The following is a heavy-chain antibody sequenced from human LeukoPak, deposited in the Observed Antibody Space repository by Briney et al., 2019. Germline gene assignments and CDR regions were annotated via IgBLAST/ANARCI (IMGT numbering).Heavy chain of an antibody. J-gene: IGHJ4*02. CDR1: GFTFSSYA. CDR3: AKADLRQLWFLIDY. V-gene: IGHV3-30*04. CDR2: ISYDGSNK. Sequence: GGSLRLSCAASGFTFSSYAMHWVRQAPGKGLEWVAVISYDGSNKYYADSVKGRFTISRDNSKNTLYLQMNSLRAEDTAVYYCAKADLRQLWFLIDYWGQGTLVTVSS. D-gene: IGHD5-18*01.